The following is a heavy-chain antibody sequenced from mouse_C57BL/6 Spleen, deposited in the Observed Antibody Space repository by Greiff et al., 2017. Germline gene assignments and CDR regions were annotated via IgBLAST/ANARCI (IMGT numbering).Heavy chain of an antibody. CDR1: GYTFTSYW. CDR3: VHNGYYEGY. CDR2: LYPGSGST. J-gene: IGHJ2*01. D-gene: IGHD2-3*01. V-gene: IGHV1-55*01. Sequence: QVQLQQPGAELVKPGASVKMSCKASGYTFTSYWITWVKQRPGQGLEWIGVLYPGSGSTNYNEKFKSKATLTVDTSSSTAYMQLSSLTSEDSAGYCCVHNGYYEGYWGQGTTLTVSS.